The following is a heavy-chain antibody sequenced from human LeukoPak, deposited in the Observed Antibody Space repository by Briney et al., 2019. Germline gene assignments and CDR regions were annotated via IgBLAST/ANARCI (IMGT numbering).Heavy chain of an antibody. V-gene: IGHV4-34*01. Sequence: SETLSLTCAVYGGSLSGYHWSWIRQPPGKGLEWIGEINHSGSTNYNMSLKSRVTISLDTSKNQFSLKLTSVTAADTAVYYCARGVTDTNWGQGTLVTVSS. CDR3: ARGVTDTN. J-gene: IGHJ4*02. D-gene: IGHD4-23*01. CDR1: GGSLSGYH. CDR2: INHSGST.